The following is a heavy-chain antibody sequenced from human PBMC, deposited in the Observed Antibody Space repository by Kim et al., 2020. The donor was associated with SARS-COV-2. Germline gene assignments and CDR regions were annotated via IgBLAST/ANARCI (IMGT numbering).Heavy chain of an antibody. Sequence: KGRFTISRDNAKRSLYLQMNSLRAEDTALYYCAKGKPYYYGSGSYDWFDPWGQGTLVTVSS. V-gene: IGHV3-9*01. D-gene: IGHD3-10*01. J-gene: IGHJ5*02. CDR3: AKGKPYYYGSGSYDWFDP.